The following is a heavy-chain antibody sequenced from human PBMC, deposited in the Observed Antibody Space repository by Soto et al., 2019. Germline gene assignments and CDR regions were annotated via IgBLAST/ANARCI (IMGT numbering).Heavy chain of an antibody. J-gene: IGHJ6*02. CDR1: GFTFSSYG. CDR2: IWYDGSNK. D-gene: IGHD3-3*01. V-gene: IGHV3-33*01. Sequence: GGSLRLSCAASGFTFSSYGMHWVRQAPGKGLEWVAVIWYDGSNKYYADSVKGRFTISRDNSKNTLYLQMNSLRAEDTAVYYCARVLAPSTYYDFWSGYPGPYYYGMDVWGQGTTVTVS. CDR3: ARVLAPSTYYDFWSGYPGPYYYGMDV.